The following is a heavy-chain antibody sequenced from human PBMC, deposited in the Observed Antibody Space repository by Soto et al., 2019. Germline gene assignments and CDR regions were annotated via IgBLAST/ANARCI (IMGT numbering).Heavy chain of an antibody. CDR2: IYYSGST. Sequence: SETLSLTCTVSGGSISSYYWGWIRQPPGKGLEWIGYIYYSGSTNYNPSLKSRVTISADTSKNQFSLKLSSVTAADTAVYYCARYRGGSFYFDYWGQGTLVTVS. CDR1: GGSISSYY. J-gene: IGHJ4*02. CDR3: ARYRGGSFYFDY. D-gene: IGHD1-26*01. V-gene: IGHV4-59*01.